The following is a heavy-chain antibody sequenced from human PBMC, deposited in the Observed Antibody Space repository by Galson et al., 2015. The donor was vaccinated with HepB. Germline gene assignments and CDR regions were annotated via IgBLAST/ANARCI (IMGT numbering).Heavy chain of an antibody. CDR1: GFTFSSYS. CDR2: ISSSSSYI. Sequence: SLRLSCAASGFTFSSYSMNWVRQAPGKGLEWVSSISSSSSYIYYADSVKGRFTISRDNAKNSLYLQMNSLRAADTAVYYCASGYWYYDSSGYGYYFDYWGQGTLVTVSS. V-gene: IGHV3-21*01. D-gene: IGHD3-22*01. CDR3: ASGYWYYDSSGYGYYFDY. J-gene: IGHJ4*02.